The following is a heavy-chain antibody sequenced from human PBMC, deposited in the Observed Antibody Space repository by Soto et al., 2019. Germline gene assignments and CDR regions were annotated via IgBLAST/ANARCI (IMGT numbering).Heavy chain of an antibody. CDR3: AKADVDIVATTYYFYYGMDV. Sequence: ASVKVSCKASGGTFSSYAISWVRQAPGQGLEWMGGIIPIFGTANYAQKFQGRVTITADESTSTAYMELSSLRSEDTAVYYCAKADVDIVATTYYFYYGMDVWGQGTTVTVSS. J-gene: IGHJ6*02. CDR2: IIPIFGTA. D-gene: IGHD5-12*01. CDR1: GGTFSSYA. V-gene: IGHV1-69*13.